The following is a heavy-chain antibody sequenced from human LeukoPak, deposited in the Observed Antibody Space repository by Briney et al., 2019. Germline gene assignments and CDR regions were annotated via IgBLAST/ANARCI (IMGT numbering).Heavy chain of an antibody. CDR1: GYTFTGYY. J-gene: IGHJ1*01. CDR2: INPNSGGT. CDR3: GRDRVATER. D-gene: IGHD5-12*01. Sequence: GASVKVSCKASGYTFTGYYMHWVGQAPGQGREWMGWINPNSGGTNYAQKFQGRVTMTRDTSISTAYMELSRMRSDETAVYYCGRDRVATERWGQGTLVPVSS. V-gene: IGHV1-2*02.